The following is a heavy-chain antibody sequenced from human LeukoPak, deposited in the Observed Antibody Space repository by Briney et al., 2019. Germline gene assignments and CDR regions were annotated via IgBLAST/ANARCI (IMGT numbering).Heavy chain of an antibody. CDR2: INYSGST. Sequence: SETLSLTCTVPGGSISSYYWSWIRQPPGKGLEWIGYINYSGSTNYNPSLKSRVTISVDTSKNQFSLKLSSVTAADTAVYYCARLGYYDSSGYYPLDYWGQGTLVTVSS. CDR1: GGSISSYY. CDR3: ARLGYYDSSGYYPLDY. J-gene: IGHJ4*02. V-gene: IGHV4-59*01. D-gene: IGHD3-22*01.